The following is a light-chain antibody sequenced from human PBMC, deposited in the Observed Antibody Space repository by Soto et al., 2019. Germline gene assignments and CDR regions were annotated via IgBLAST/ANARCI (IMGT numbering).Light chain of an antibody. J-gene: IGLJ2*01. Sequence: QSALTQPASVSGSPGQSITISCTGNSSDVGGYNYVSWYQQHPGKVPKLMIYDVSNRPSGVSNRFSASKSGNTASLTISGLQAEDEADYYCSSYTSSSSLVFGGGTKLTVL. CDR3: SSYTSSSSLV. CDR1: SSDVGGYNY. V-gene: IGLV2-14*01. CDR2: DVS.